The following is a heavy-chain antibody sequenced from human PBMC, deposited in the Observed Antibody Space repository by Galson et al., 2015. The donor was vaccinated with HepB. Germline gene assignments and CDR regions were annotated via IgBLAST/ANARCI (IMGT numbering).Heavy chain of an antibody. D-gene: IGHD3-10*01. CDR2: ISNDAKNK. J-gene: IGHJ4*02. Sequence: LRLSCAASGLTFNNYALYWVRQAPGKGLEWVSVISNDAKNKHYADSVKGRFTISRDNSDNMLYLQMTSLRTDDTAVYFCARASDSGSYYKSFDYWGQGTLVTVSS. V-gene: IGHV3-30*04. CDR3: ARASDSGSYYKSFDY. CDR1: GLTFNNYA.